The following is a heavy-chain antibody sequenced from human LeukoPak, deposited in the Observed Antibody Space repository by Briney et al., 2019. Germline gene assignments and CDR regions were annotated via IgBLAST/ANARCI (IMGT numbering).Heavy chain of an antibody. CDR2: ISSSSSTI. CDR1: GFTFSSYS. D-gene: IGHD5-12*01. Sequence: GGSLRLSCAASGFTFSSYSMNWVRQAPGKGLEWVSYISSSSSTIYYADSVKGRFTISRDNAKNSLYLQMNSLKTEDTAVYYCTTDLTLVATIHVDYWGQGTLVTVS. J-gene: IGHJ4*02. CDR3: TTDLTLVATIHVDY. V-gene: IGHV3-48*01.